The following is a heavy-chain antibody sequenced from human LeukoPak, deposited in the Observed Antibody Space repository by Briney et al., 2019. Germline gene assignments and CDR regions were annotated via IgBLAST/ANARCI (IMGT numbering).Heavy chain of an antibody. Sequence: GASVKVSCKASGYTFTSYYMHWVRQAPGQGLEWMGIINPSGGSTSYAQKFQGRVTMTRDTSTSTVYMELGSLRSEDTAVYYCARDPGYDILTGYGDYWGQGTLVTVSS. V-gene: IGHV1-46*01. D-gene: IGHD3-9*01. J-gene: IGHJ4*02. CDR2: INPSGGST. CDR3: ARDPGYDILTGYGDY. CDR1: GYTFTSYY.